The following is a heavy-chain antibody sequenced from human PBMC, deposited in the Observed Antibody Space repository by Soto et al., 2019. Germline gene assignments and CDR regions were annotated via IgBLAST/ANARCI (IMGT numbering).Heavy chain of an antibody. Sequence: GGSLRLSCAASGFTFSSYAMSWVRQAPGKGLEWVSAISGSGGSTYYADSVKGRFTISRDNSKNTLYLQMNSLRAEDTAVYYCAKVGPYCSGGSCYPLDVWGKGTTVTVSS. CDR2: ISGSGGST. J-gene: IGHJ6*04. D-gene: IGHD2-15*01. CDR1: GFTFSSYA. CDR3: AKVGPYCSGGSCYPLDV. V-gene: IGHV3-23*01.